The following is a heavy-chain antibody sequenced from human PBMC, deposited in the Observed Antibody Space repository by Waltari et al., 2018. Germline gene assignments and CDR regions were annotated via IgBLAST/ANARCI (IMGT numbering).Heavy chain of an antibody. V-gene: IGHV3-66*02. Sequence: EVFLQQFGGGLVQPGGSLKLSCVVSGANIDSNYLNWLRRAPGKGLGWISVIFADGTTHYSDSVRGRFVISRDKSENTLYLQMNIVRPDDSSVYYCSRGGHPNSWGQGTLVTVSS. CDR1: GANIDSNY. CDR2: IFADGTT. CDR3: SRGGHPNS. J-gene: IGHJ1*01. D-gene: IGHD2-15*01.